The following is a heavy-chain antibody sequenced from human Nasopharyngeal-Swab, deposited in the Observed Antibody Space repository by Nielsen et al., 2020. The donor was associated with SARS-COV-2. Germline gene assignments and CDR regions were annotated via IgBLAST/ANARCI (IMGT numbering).Heavy chain of an antibody. CDR1: GFTFDDYT. Sequence: GESLQISCAASGFTFDDYTMHWVRQAPGKGLEWVSLISWDGGSTYYADSVKGRFTISRDNSKNSLYLQMNGLRTEDTALYYCAKDYQRGYYYDFWSGYYTLGYFDYWGQGTLVTVSS. CDR2: ISWDGGST. J-gene: IGHJ4*02. D-gene: IGHD3-3*01. V-gene: IGHV3-43*01. CDR3: AKDYQRGYYYDFWSGYYTLGYFDY.